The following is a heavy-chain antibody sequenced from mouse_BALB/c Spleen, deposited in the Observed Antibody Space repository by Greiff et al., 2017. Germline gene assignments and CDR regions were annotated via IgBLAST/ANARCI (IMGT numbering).Heavy chain of an antibody. CDR3: ATGSSYNAMDY. D-gene: IGHD1-1*01. Sequence: EVKVEESGPGLVKPSQSLSLTCTVTGYSITSYYAWNWIRQFPGNKLGWMGYISYSGSTSYNPSLKSRISITRDTSKNQFFLQLNSVTTEDTATYYCATGSSYNAMDYWGQGTSVTVSS. CDR2: ISYSGST. V-gene: IGHV3-2*02. CDR1: GYSITSYYA. J-gene: IGHJ4*01.